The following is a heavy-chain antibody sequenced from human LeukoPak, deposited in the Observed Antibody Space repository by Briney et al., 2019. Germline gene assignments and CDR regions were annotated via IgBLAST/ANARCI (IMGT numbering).Heavy chain of an antibody. CDR2: ISWNSGSI. CDR3: AKDGYYGSGSYYTS. J-gene: IGHJ5*02. Sequence: PGGSLRLSCAASGFTFDDYTMHWVRQAPGKGLEWVSGISWNSGSIGYADSVQGRFTISRDNARNSLYLQMNSLRAEDTALYYCAKDGYYGSGSYYTSWGQGILVTVSS. D-gene: IGHD3-10*01. CDR1: GFTFDDYT. V-gene: IGHV3-9*01.